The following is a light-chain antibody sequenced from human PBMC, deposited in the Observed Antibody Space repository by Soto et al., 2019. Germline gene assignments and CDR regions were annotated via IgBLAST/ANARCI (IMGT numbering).Light chain of an antibody. J-gene: IGLJ1*01. CDR2: DAT. CDR1: STDVGGYNS. V-gene: IGLV2-11*01. CDR3: CPYAATYNYV. Sequence: QSVLTQPRSVSGSPGQSVTISCTGTSTDVGGYNSVSWYQQHPGKAPKLMIYDATKRPSGVPDRFSGSKSGSTASLTISGLQADDEADYYCCPYAATYNYVFGSGTKVTVL.